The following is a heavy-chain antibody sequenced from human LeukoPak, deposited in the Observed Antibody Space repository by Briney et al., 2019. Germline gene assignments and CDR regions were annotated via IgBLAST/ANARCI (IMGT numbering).Heavy chain of an antibody. J-gene: IGHJ5*02. V-gene: IGHV3-23*01. CDR1: GFTFSSYA. D-gene: IGHD6-19*01. Sequence: PGGSLRLSCAASGFTFSSYAMSWVRQAPGKGLEWVSAISGSGGSTYYADSVKGRFTISRDNSKITLYLQMNSLRAEDTAVYYCAKDLGSGWSGWFDPWGQGTLVTVSS. CDR3: AKDLGSGWSGWFDP. CDR2: ISGSGGST.